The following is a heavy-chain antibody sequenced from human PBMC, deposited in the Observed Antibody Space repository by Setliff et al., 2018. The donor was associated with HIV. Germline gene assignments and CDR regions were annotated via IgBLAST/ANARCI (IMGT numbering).Heavy chain of an antibody. J-gene: IGHJ4*02. D-gene: IGHD3-10*01. Sequence: ASVKVSCKASGYNFTTYHMHWLRQAPGQGLEWRGIINPKTRSTTYAQRFQDRVTMTSDTSTNTFYMELSSLKSEDTAVYYCTRNLYYYASGIHFGVYWGQGTPVTVSS. CDR3: TRNLYYYASGIHFGVY. CDR1: GYNFTTYH. V-gene: IGHV1-46*01. CDR2: INPKTRST.